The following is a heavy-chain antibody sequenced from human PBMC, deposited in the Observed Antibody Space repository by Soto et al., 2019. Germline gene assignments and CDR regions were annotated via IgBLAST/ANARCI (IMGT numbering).Heavy chain of an antibody. J-gene: IGHJ5*02. D-gene: IGHD2-8*01. Sequence: PGVPLRLSCGASGLTFSSYSMNWVRQAPGKGLEWVPYISIGTSTIYYADALKGRFTISRDDAKNSLYLQMNSLRDEHTAVYYCARDNGMAGSFDPWGQGILVTVSS. V-gene: IGHV3-48*02. CDR3: ARDNGMAGSFDP. CDR1: GLTFSSYS. CDR2: ISIGTSTI.